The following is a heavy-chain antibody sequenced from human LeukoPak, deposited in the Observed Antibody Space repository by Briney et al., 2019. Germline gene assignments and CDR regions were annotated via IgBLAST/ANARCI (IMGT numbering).Heavy chain of an antibody. CDR2: INGDGRRI. D-gene: IGHD3-10*01. V-gene: IGHV3-74*01. CDR3: VRDLPRTSGP. J-gene: IGHJ5*02. Sequence: TGGSLRLSCVASGFTFSTAWMHWARQTPGKGLVWVSHINGDGRRINYADDVKGRFTISRDNAKNTLYVQMNSLRVEDTAVYYCVRDLPRTSGPWGQGTLVTVSS. CDR1: GFTFSTAW.